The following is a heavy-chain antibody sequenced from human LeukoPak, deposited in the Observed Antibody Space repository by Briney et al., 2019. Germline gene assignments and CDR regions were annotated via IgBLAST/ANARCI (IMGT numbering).Heavy chain of an antibody. CDR3: ARHFRKDYPDSGSSQYFHYIDV. D-gene: IGHD3-10*01. CDR1: GGSISSYY. Sequence: PSETLSLTCTVSGGSISSYYWSWIRQPAGKGLEWIGYIYATGNTNCSPSLKGRVTISLDTSKNQSSLRLRSVTAADTALYYCARHFRKDYPDSGSSQYFHYIDVWGKGTTVTVSS. J-gene: IGHJ6*03. CDR2: IYATGNT. V-gene: IGHV4-4*09.